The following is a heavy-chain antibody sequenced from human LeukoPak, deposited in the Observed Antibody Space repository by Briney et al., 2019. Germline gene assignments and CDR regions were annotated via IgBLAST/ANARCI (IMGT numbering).Heavy chain of an antibody. Sequence: SETLSLTCTVSGGSIDPYYWSWIRQPPGKGLEWIGYIYYSGSTDYNPALKSRVTMSVDTSKNQFSLKLSSVTAADTAVYYCARDGDYGDYVNWFDPWGQGTLVTVSS. D-gene: IGHD4-17*01. J-gene: IGHJ5*02. V-gene: IGHV4-59*12. CDR2: IYYSGST. CDR3: ARDGDYGDYVNWFDP. CDR1: GGSIDPYY.